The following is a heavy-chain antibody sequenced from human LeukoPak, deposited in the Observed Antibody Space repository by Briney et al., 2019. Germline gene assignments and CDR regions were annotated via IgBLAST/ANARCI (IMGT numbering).Heavy chain of an antibody. CDR2: IYYSGST. J-gene: IGHJ6*02. Sequence: SETLSLTCTVSGGSISSGDYYWSWIRQPPGKGLEWIGYIYYSGSTYYNPSLKSRVTISVDTSKNQFSLKLSSVTAADTAVDYCARDCSSSRRSSYYYYGMDVWGQGTTVPFPS. D-gene: IGHD2-2*01. CDR3: ARDCSSSRRSSYYYYGMDV. CDR1: GGSISSGDYY. V-gene: IGHV4-30-4*01.